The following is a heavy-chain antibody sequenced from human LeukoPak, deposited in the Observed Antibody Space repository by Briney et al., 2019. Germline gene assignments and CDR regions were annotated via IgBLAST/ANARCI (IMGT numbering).Heavy chain of an antibody. V-gene: IGHV3-30-3*01. CDR2: ISYDGTNK. Sequence: GGSLRLSCAASGFSFSTYAMHWVRQAPGKGLEWVAIISYDGTNKYYADSVKGRFTISRDNSKNTLYLQMNSLRVNDTTFYYCARDDPYSSGWYIVFDIWGQGTMVTVSS. CDR1: GFSFSTYA. CDR3: ARDDPYSSGWYIVFDI. D-gene: IGHD6-19*01. J-gene: IGHJ3*02.